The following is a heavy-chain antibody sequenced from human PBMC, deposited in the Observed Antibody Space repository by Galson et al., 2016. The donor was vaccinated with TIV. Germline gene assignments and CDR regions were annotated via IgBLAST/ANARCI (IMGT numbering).Heavy chain of an antibody. CDR3: AKEVQRRLHY. J-gene: IGHJ4*02. V-gene: IGHV3-30-3*01. Sequence: SLRLSCADTGFTFSRYPMHWVRQAPGKGLEWVAVIPYDGSNKYYADSVKGRFTISRDNSKNTLYLQMNSLRAEDTGVYYCAKEVQRRLHYWGQGTLVTVSS. CDR2: IPYDGSNK. CDR1: GFTFSRYP. D-gene: IGHD1-1*01.